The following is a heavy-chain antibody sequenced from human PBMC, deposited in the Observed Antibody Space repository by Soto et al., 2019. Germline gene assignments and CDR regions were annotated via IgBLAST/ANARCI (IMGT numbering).Heavy chain of an antibody. CDR1: GGSISSYY. Sequence: SETLSLTCTVSGGSISSYYWSWIRQPPGKGLEWIGYIYYSGSTNYNPSLKSRVTISVDTSKNQFSLKLSSVTAADTAVYYCGRDLCSGGSCYFDYWGQGTLVTVSS. CDR3: GRDLCSGGSCYFDY. CDR2: IYYSGST. D-gene: IGHD2-15*01. V-gene: IGHV4-59*01. J-gene: IGHJ4*02.